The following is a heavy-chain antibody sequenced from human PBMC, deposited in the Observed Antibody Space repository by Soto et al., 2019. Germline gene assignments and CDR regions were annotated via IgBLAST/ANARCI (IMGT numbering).Heavy chain of an antibody. V-gene: IGHV4-61*08. J-gene: IGHJ4*02. CDR1: GGSISSGGYY. CDR2: IYYSGST. D-gene: IGHD4-17*01. Sequence: PSETLSLTCTVSGGSISSGGYYWSWIRQPPGKGLEWIGYIYYSGSTNYNPSLKSRVTISVDTSKNQFSLKLSSVTAADTAVYYCARTTVTTLAPYYFDCWGQGTLVTVSS. CDR3: ARTTVTTLAPYYFDC.